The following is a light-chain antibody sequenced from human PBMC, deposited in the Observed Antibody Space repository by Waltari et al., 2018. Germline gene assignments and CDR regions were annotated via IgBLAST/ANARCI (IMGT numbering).Light chain of an antibody. CDR3: QQCYGLPLT. J-gene: IGKJ3*01. Sequence: DIVMTQSPDSLAVSLGERATLNCKSTPSVLYDANNKNYLGWYQKKPGQPPKLLISWASTRESGVPDRFSGSGSGTDFTLTISSLQAEDVAVYYCQQCYGLPLTFGPGTRVDIK. V-gene: IGKV4-1*01. CDR1: PSVLYDANNKNY. CDR2: WAS.